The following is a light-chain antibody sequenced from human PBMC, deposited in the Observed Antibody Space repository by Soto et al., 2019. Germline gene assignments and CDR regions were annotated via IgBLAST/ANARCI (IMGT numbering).Light chain of an antibody. V-gene: IGKV3-15*01. CDR2: GAS. Sequence: ETVMTQSPATLSVSPGERATLSCRASQSVSSDLAWYQQKPGQAPRLLIFGASTRATSIPARFTGSRSGTEFTLTISSLQSEDFAVYYCQQYNTSPRTFGQGTKVESK. CDR1: QSVSSD. J-gene: IGKJ1*01. CDR3: QQYNTSPRT.